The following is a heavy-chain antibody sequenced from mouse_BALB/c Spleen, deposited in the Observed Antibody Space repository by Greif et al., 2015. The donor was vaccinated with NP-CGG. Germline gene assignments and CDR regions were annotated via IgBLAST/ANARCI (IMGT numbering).Heavy chain of an antibody. CDR2: IYPGSGNT. J-gene: IGHJ4*01. CDR1: GYTFTDYY. Sequence: VKLVESGPELVKPGASVKISCKASGYTFTDYYINWVKQKPGQGLEWIGWIYPGSGNTKYNEKFKGKATLTVDTSSSTAYMQLSSLTSEDTAVYFCARRTGTEAMDYWGQGTSVTVSS. D-gene: IGHD4-1*01. V-gene: IGHV1-84*02. CDR3: ARRTGTEAMDY.